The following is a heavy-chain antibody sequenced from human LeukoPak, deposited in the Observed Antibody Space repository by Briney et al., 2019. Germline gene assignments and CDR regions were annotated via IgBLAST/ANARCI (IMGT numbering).Heavy chain of an antibody. CDR3: AREGSLYSADY. CDR2: ISSSSSYI. J-gene: IGHJ4*02. CDR1: GFTFSSYS. Sequence: GGALRLSCAASGFTFSSYSMNWGRQAPGKGLGWVSSISSSSSYIYYADSVKGRFTISRDNAKNSLYLQMNSLRAEDTAVYYCAREGSLYSADYWGQGTLVTVSS. D-gene: IGHD6-13*01. V-gene: IGHV3-21*01.